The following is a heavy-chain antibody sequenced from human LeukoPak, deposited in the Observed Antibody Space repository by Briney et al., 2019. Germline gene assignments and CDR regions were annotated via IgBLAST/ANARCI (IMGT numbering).Heavy chain of an antibody. CDR2: IKEDGSEK. CDR3: AREQYGGKDY. CDR1: GFTFSNYW. V-gene: IGHV3-7*05. D-gene: IGHD4-23*01. J-gene: IGHJ4*02. Sequence: GGSLRLSCAVSGFTFSNYWMSWVRQAPGKGLEWVANIKEDGSEKYYVDSVKGRFTISRDNAKNSVHLQMNSLRAEDTAVYYCAREQYGGKDYWGQGNLVTVSS.